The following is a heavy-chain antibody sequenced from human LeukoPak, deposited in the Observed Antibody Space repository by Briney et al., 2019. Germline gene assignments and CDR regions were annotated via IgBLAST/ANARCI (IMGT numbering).Heavy chain of an antibody. V-gene: IGHV3-48*04. D-gene: IGHD3-22*01. CDR1: GFTFSSYW. J-gene: IGHJ4*02. CDR3: ARGLYYYDSSGYSPFDY. CDR2: ISSSGSTI. Sequence: PGGSLRLSCAASGFTFSSYWMSWVRQAPGKGLEWVSYISSSGSTIYYADSVKGRFTISRDNAKNSLYLQMNSLRAEDTAVYYCARGLYYYDSSGYSPFDYWGQGTLVTVSS.